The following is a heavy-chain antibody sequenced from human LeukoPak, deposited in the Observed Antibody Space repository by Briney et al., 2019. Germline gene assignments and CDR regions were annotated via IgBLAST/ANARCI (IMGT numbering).Heavy chain of an antibody. V-gene: IGHV3-30*04. J-gene: IGHJ4*02. D-gene: IGHD3-22*01. Sequence: GGSLRLSCAASGFTFSTYAMHWVRQAPGKGLEWVAVISYDGSSKYYADSVKGRFTISRDNSKNTLYLQMNSLRAEDTAVYYCAKDPHPWYYYDSSGYCDYWGQGTLVTVSS. CDR2: ISYDGSSK. CDR3: AKDPHPWYYYDSSGYCDY. CDR1: GFTFSTYA.